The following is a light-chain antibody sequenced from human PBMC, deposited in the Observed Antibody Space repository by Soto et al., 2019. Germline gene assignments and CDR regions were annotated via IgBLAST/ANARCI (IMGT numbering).Light chain of an antibody. Sequence: DIQMTQSPSSLSASVGDRVTITCRASQNILRYLNWYQQKQGEAPNLLIYGASSLHSGVPSRFSGSGSGTDFSLTITSLQSEDFATYYCQQSYTTPRMYTFGQGTKLEIK. J-gene: IGKJ2*01. CDR2: GAS. CDR3: QQSYTTPRMYT. CDR1: QNILRY. V-gene: IGKV1-39*01.